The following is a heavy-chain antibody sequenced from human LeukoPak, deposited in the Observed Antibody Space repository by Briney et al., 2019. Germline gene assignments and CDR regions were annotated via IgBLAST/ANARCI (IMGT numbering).Heavy chain of an antibody. J-gene: IGHJ4*02. V-gene: IGHV3-74*01. CDR3: ARAASAWSIDY. CDR2: IVTDGSTT. Sequence: GGSLRLSCAASGFNLIGYAFHWVRQAPGKGLVWVSRIVTDGSTTNYADSVKGRFTISRDNAKNTLYLQMNSLRAGDTAVYYCARAASAWSIDYWGQGSLVTVSS. D-gene: IGHD3-16*01. CDR1: GFNLIGYA.